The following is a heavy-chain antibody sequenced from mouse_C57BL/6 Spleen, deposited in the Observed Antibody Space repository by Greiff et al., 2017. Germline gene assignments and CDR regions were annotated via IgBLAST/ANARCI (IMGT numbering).Heavy chain of an antibody. CDR3: ARSNYDYNYFDY. J-gene: IGHJ2*01. CDR1: GYTFTDYN. D-gene: IGHD2-4*01. CDR2: INPNNGGT. Sequence: VQLQQSGPELVKPGASVKIPCKASGYTFTDYNMDWVKQSHGKSLEWIGDINPNNGGTSYNQKFKGKATLTVDKSSSTAYMELRSLTSEDTAVYYCARSNYDYNYFDYWGQGTTLTVSS. V-gene: IGHV1-18*01.